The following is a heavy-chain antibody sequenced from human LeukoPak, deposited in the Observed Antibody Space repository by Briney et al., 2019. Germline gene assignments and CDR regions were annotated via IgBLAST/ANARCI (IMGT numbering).Heavy chain of an antibody. CDR1: GYAFTSYD. Sequence: ASVKVSCKASGYAFTSYDINWVRQATGQGLEWMGWMNPNSGNTGYAQKFQGRVTMTRNTSISTAYMELSSLRSEDTAVYYCAVAATPNYYYHYYMDVWGKGTTVTVSS. J-gene: IGHJ6*03. D-gene: IGHD2-15*01. V-gene: IGHV1-8*01. CDR3: AVAATPNYYYHYYMDV. CDR2: MNPNSGNT.